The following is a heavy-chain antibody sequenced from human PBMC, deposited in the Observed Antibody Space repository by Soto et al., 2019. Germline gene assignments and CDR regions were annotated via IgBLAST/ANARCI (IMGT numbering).Heavy chain of an antibody. CDR1: GGSISSYY. J-gene: IGHJ3*02. D-gene: IGHD6-13*01. Sequence: SETLSLTCTVSGGSISSYYWSWIRQPPGKGLEWIGYIYYSGSTNYNPSLKSRVTISVDTSKNQFSLKLSSVTAADTAVYYCASPGIEAAGLNDAFDIWGQGTMVTVSS. V-gene: IGHV4-59*01. CDR2: IYYSGST. CDR3: ASPGIEAAGLNDAFDI.